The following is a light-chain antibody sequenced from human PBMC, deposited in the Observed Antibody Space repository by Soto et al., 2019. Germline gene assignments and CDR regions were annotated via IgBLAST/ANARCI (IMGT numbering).Light chain of an antibody. Sequence: DVQMTQSPSAMSAAVGDRVTIACRARQDISRFVAWFQHKPGRAPERLIYETSNLQPGVPSRFSGSGSGTEFTLAISCLQPEDFATYYCLQHNTSPYTFGQGTKLEIK. CDR1: QDISRF. J-gene: IGKJ2*01. CDR2: ETS. CDR3: LQHNTSPYT. V-gene: IGKV1-17*03.